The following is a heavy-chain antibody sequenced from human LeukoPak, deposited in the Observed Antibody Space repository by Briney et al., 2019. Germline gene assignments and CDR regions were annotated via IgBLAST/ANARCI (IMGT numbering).Heavy chain of an antibody. Sequence: PGGSLRLSCAGSGFTFGGYGMHWFRQTPGKVLEWVAVIACGGSRAFYGDAVKGRFTISRDNSKNTMSVQMDDLRAEDTAVYYCTRYNNDHFDYWGQGTLVTVSS. CDR1: GFTFGGYG. CDR2: IACGGSRA. CDR3: TRYNNDHFDY. D-gene: IGHD1-14*01. J-gene: IGHJ4*02. V-gene: IGHV3-33*01.